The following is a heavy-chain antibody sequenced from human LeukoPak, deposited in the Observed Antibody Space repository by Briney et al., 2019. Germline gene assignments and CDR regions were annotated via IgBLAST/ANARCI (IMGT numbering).Heavy chain of an antibody. CDR1: GASIGSSSYY. Sequence: SETLSLTCTFSGASIGSSSYYWGWIRQPPGRGLEWFGSIYYSGTTYYNPSLKRRVTISVDTSKNQSSLKLSSVTAAATAVYYCATGPMRYYDYVWGSYRPSGCFDYWGQGTLVTVSS. CDR2: IYYSGTT. D-gene: IGHD3-16*02. CDR3: ATGPMRYYDYVWGSYRPSGCFDY. V-gene: IGHV4-39*01. J-gene: IGHJ4*02.